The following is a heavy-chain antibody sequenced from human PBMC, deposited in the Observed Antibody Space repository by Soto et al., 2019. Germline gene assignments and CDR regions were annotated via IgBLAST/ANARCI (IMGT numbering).Heavy chain of an antibody. V-gene: IGHV1-69*06. CDR3: ARSLYCGGDCLDAFDI. CDR1: GGTFSSYA. J-gene: IGHJ3*02. Sequence: ASVKVSCKASGGTFSSYAISWVRQAPGQGLEWMGGIIPIFGTANYAQKFQGGVTITADKSTSTAYMELSSLRSEDTAVYYCARSLYCGGDCLDAFDIWGQGTMVTVSS. CDR2: IIPIFGTA. D-gene: IGHD2-21*02.